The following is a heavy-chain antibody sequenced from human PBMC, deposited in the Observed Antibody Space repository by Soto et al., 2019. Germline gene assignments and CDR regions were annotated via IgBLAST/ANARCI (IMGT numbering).Heavy chain of an antibody. CDR3: AKRTEQQLVRGSWFDP. J-gene: IGHJ5*02. V-gene: IGHV3-23*01. Sequence: VGSLRLSCAASGFTFSSYAMSWVRQAPGKGLEWVSAISGSGGSTYYADSVKGRFTISRDNSKNTLYLQMNSLRAEDTAVYYCAKRTEQQLVRGSWFDPWGQGTLVTVSS. D-gene: IGHD6-13*01. CDR2: ISGSGGST. CDR1: GFTFSSYA.